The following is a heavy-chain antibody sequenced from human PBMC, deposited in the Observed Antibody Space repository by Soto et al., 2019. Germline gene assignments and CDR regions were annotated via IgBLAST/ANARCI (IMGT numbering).Heavy chain of an antibody. J-gene: IGHJ5*02. CDR1: GDSISSPNW. D-gene: IGHD2-2*01. CDR3: ARARQDCSAASCYLDP. Sequence: PSETLSLTCTVSGDSISSPNWWNWVRQTPGKGLEWIGEIHHSRGINYNPSLKSRVTISVDKSNNLSSLKLSSMTAADTAVYFCARARQDCSAASCYLDPWGQGTLVTV. CDR2: IHHSRGI. V-gene: IGHV4-4*02.